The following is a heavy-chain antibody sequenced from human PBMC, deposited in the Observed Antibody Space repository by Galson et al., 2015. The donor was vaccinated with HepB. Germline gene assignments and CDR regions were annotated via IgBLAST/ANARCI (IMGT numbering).Heavy chain of an antibody. D-gene: IGHD3-22*01. CDR2: MNHNSGNT. CDR3: ARGPAGYDSGGYFDY. J-gene: IGHJ4*02. V-gene: IGHV1-8*01. CDR1: GFTLTSYD. Sequence: SVKVSCKASGFTLTSYDINWVRQATGQGLEWLGWMNHNSGNTGYAQKFQGSVTMTRNTSITTAYMELTRLRSEDTAVYYCARGPAGYDSGGYFDYWGQGTPVTVSS.